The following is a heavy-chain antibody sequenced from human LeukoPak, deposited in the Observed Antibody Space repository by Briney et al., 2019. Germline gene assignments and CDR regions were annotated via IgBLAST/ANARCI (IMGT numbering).Heavy chain of an antibody. CDR1: GFTFSSYS. Sequence: GGSLRLSCAASGFTFSSYSMKWVRQAPGKGLEWVSSISSSSRYIYYADSVKGRFTISRDNAKNSLYLQMNSLRAEDTAVYYCASGDYGDFNPYFDYWGQGTLVTVSS. J-gene: IGHJ4*02. V-gene: IGHV3-21*01. D-gene: IGHD4-17*01. CDR3: ASGDYGDFNPYFDY. CDR2: ISSSSRYI.